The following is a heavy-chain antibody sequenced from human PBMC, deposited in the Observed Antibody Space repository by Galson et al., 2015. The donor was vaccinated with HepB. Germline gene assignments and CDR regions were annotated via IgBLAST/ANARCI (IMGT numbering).Heavy chain of an antibody. Sequence: TLSLTCTVSGGSISSGGYYWSWIRQHPGKGLEWIGYIYYSGSTYYNPSLKSRVTISVDTSKNQFSLKLSSVTAADTAVYYCARVGRIVGATTFDYWGQGTLVTVSP. CDR3: ARVGRIVGATTFDY. CDR2: IYYSGST. J-gene: IGHJ4*02. V-gene: IGHV4-31*03. CDR1: GGSISSGGYY. D-gene: IGHD1-26*01.